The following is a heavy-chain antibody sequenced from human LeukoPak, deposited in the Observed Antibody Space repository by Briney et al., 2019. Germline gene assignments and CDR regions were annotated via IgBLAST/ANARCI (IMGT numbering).Heavy chain of an antibody. CDR3: ARQSTYSGSYRDAFDM. Sequence: SETLSLTCTVSGGSISSSSYYWGWSREPPGKGLGWIGGIYYSGSTHYNPSLRSRVTISVDTSKNQFSLNLSSVTAADTAVYYCARQSTYSGSYRDAFDMWGQGTTVTVSS. D-gene: IGHD1-26*01. CDR1: GGSISSSSYY. CDR2: IYYSGST. V-gene: IGHV4-39*01. J-gene: IGHJ3*02.